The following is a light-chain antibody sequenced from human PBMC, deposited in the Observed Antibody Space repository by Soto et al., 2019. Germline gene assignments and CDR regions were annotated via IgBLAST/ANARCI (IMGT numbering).Light chain of an antibody. CDR1: QSVSSY. Sequence: DIVLTQSPATPSLSPGERATLPCKASQSVSSYLAWYQQKPGQAPRLLIYDASNRATGIPARLSGSVSGTDFTLTISSLEPEELAVYYCQQRSNWPVTFGQGTKVDI. J-gene: IGKJ1*01. V-gene: IGKV3-11*01. CDR3: QQRSNWPVT. CDR2: DAS.